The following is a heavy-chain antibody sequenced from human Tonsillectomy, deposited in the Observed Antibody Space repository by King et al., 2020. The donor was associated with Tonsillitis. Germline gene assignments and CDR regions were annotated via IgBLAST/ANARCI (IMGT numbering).Heavy chain of an antibody. CDR3: ARAWGQGSRGITGDY. V-gene: IGHV3-30*04. CDR2: ISYDGSNT. CDR1: GFTFSSYA. Sequence: VQLVESGGGVVQPGRSLRLSCAASGFTFSSYAMHWVRQAPGKGLEWVAVISYDGSNTYYADSVKGRLTISRDNAKNTLYLQMNSLRDDDTAMYYCARAWGQGSRGITGDYWGQGTLVTVSS. J-gene: IGHJ4*02. D-gene: IGHD3-10*01.